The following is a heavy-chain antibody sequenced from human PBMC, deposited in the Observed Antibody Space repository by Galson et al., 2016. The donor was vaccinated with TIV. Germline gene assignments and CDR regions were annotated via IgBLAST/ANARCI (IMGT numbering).Heavy chain of an antibody. CDR3: VKEPFSTVLYGFDN. D-gene: IGHD2/OR15-2a*01. Sequence: SLRLSCAASGFNFRNYAMDWVRQPPGKGLEGVSGITGSGGSTDYGVSVKGRFIVSRDNSKNTLYLQLNSLRADDTAVYYCVKEPFSTVLYGFDNWGQGTMVTVSS. CDR1: GFNFRNYA. CDR2: ITGSGGST. V-gene: IGHV3-23*01. J-gene: IGHJ3*02.